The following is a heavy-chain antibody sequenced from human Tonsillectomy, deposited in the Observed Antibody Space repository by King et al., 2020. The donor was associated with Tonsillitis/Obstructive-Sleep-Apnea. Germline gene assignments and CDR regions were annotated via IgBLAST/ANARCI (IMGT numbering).Heavy chain of an antibody. CDR1: GFTFSSFG. J-gene: IGHJ4*02. CDR2: IWYDGINK. CDR3: ARDQRLNNPEIFDY. Sequence: VQLVESGGGVVQSGRSLRLSCAASGFTFSSFGMHWVRQAPGKGLEWVAVIWYDGINKFYADSVKGRFSISRDNSKNTLFLQISSLRADDTAVYFCARDQRLNNPEIFDYWGQGTLVTVSS. V-gene: IGHV3-33*01. D-gene: IGHD1-14*01.